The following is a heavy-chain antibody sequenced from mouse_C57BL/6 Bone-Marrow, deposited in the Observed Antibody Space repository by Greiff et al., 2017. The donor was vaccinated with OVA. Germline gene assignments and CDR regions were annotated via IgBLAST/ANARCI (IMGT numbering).Heavy chain of an antibody. CDR2: ISNGGGST. J-gene: IGHJ2*01. CDR3: ARRDWDGSFDY. V-gene: IGHV5-12*01. Sequence: EVQVVESGGGLVQPGGSLKLSCAASGFTFSDYYMYWVRQTPEKRLEWVAYISNGGGSTYYPDTVKGRVTISRDNAKNTLYLQMSRLKSEDTAMYYCARRDWDGSFDYWGQGTTLTVSS. CDR1: GFTFSDYY. D-gene: IGHD4-1*01.